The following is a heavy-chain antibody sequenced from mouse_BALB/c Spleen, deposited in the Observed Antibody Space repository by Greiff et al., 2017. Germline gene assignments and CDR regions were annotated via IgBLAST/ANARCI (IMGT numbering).Heavy chain of an antibody. D-gene: IGHD1-1*01. CDR2: IYPGNSDT. CDR3: TFYYGRRNYAMDY. J-gene: IGHJ4*01. Sequence: EVQLKESGTVLARPGASVKMSCKASGYTFTSYWMHWVKQRPGQGLEWIGAIYPGNSDTSYNQKFKGKAKLTAVTSTSTAYMELSSLTNEDSAVYYCTFYYGRRNYAMDYWGQGTSVTVSS. CDR1: GYTFTSYW. V-gene: IGHV1-5*01.